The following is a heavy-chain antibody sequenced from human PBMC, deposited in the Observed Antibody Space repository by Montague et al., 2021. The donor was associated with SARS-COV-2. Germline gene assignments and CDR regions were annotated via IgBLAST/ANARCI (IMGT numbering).Heavy chain of an antibody. CDR3: ARGAPGY. CDR1: GGSFSGYW. V-gene: IGHV4-34*01. CDR2: INYSATT. J-gene: IGHJ4*02. Sequence: SETLSLTCAVYGGSFSGYWWSWIRQSPEKGLEWIGGINYSATTKYNRSLKTRVTISLDTSKYQFSLDLTSLTVADTAVYYCARGAPGYWGQGTLVTVSS.